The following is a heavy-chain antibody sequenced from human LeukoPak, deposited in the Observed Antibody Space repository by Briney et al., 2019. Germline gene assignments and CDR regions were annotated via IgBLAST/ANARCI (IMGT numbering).Heavy chain of an antibody. D-gene: IGHD2-8*01. CDR3: AKDGSGQCTYFDY. CDR1: GFTFSTYG. V-gene: IGHV3-30*02. CDR2: IRYDGSSK. J-gene: IGHJ4*02. Sequence: PGGSLRPSCAASGFTFSTYGMHWVRQAPGKGLEWVAFIRYDGSSKYYTDSVKGRFTISRDNSKSTLYLQMNSLRAEDTAVYYCAKDGSGQCTYFDYWGQGTLVTVSS.